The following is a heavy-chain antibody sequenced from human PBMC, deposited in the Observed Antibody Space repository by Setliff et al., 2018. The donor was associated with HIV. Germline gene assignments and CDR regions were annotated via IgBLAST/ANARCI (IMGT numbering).Heavy chain of an antibody. CDR2: INPSSGGT. Sequence: ASVKVSCKASGYTFTGYYIHWVRRAPGQGLEWMGRINPSSGGTNYAPKFPGRVTMTRDKSISTAYMELSRLRSDDTAVYYCATWGGSPDGYFYYYMDVWGKGTTVTVSS. CDR3: ATWGGSPDGYFYYYMDV. V-gene: IGHV1-2*06. J-gene: IGHJ6*03. D-gene: IGHD1-26*01. CDR1: GYTFTGYY.